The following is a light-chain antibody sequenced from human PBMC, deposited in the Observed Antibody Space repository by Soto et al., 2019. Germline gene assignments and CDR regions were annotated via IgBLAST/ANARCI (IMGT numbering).Light chain of an antibody. CDR1: QSISSY. Sequence: DIQMTQSPSSLSASVGDRVTITCRASQSISSYLNWYQQKPGKAPKLLIYKASSLESGVPSRFSGSGSGTDFTLTISSLQPEDFATYYCQQVNVYPSTFGGGTKVDI. J-gene: IGKJ4*01. V-gene: IGKV1-39*01. CDR3: QQVNVYPST. CDR2: KAS.